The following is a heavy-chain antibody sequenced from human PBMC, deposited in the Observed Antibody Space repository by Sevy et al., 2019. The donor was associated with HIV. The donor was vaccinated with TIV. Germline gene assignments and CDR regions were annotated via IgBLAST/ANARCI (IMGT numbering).Heavy chain of an antibody. CDR2: IWYDGTNR. D-gene: IGHD6-19*01. J-gene: IGHJ4*02. CDR1: GFSISGYG. Sequence: GGSLRLSCAASGFSISGYGMHWVRQAPGKGLEWVAVIWYDGTNREYADSVKGRFTISRDNSKNTLYHQLNSLRFEDTAVYYCAREDIRVAGIGYYFHSWDQGTLATVSS. V-gene: IGHV3-33*01. CDR3: AREDIRVAGIGYYFHS.